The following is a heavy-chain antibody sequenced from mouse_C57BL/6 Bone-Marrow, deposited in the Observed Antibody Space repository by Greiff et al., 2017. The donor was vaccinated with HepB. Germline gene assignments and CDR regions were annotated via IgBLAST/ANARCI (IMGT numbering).Heavy chain of an antibody. CDR2: IYPGSGNT. V-gene: IGHV1-76*01. CDR1: GYTFTDYY. J-gene: IGHJ4*01. CDR3: ARSQGSPPRAMDY. Sequence: QVQLQQSGAELVRPGASVKLSCKASGYTFTDYYINWVKQRPGQGLEWIARIYPGSGNTYYNEKFKGKAKLTAEKSSSTAYMQLSSLTSEDSAVYFCARSQGSPPRAMDYWGQGTSVTVSS. D-gene: IGHD3-2*02.